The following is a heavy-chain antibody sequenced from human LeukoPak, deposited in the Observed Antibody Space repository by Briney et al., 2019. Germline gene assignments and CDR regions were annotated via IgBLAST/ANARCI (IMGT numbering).Heavy chain of an antibody. CDR1: GFSFSTYA. Sequence: GGSLRLSCAASGFSFSTYAMSWVRQAPGKRLEWVSAISGSGDYTYYTDSVKGRFTISRDNSTNTLYLQMHSLRAEDTAVYYCARYCASSSCYTSYYGMDVWGQGTTVTVSS. CDR2: ISGSGDYT. D-gene: IGHD2-2*02. CDR3: ARYCASSSCYTSYYGMDV. V-gene: IGHV3-23*01. J-gene: IGHJ6*02.